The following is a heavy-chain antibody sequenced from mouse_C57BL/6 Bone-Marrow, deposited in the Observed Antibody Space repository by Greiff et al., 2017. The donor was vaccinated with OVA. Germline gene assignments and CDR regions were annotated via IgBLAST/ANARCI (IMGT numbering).Heavy chain of an antibody. CDR1: GYTFTSYT. D-gene: IGHD1-1*01. CDR3: ARAVVSDY. CDR2: INPSSGYT. J-gene: IGHJ2*01. Sequence: QVHVKQSGAELARPGASVKMSCKASGYTFTSYTMHWVKQRPGQGLEWIGYINPSSGYTKYNQKFKDKATLTADKSSSTAYMQLSSLTSEDSAVYYCARAVVSDYWGQGTTLTVSS. V-gene: IGHV1-4*01.